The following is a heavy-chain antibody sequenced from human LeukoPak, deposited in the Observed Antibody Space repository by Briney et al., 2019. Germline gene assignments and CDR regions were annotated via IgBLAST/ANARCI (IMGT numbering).Heavy chain of an antibody. J-gene: IGHJ4*02. CDR1: GYTFTSYG. Sequence: ASVKVSCKASGYTFTSYGISWVRQAPGQGLEWMGWISAYNGNTNYAQKFQGRVTMTRNTSISTAYMELSSLRSEDTAVYYCARANAYCGGDCYLDYWGQGTLVTVSS. CDR2: ISAYNGNT. CDR3: ARANAYCGGDCYLDY. V-gene: IGHV1-18*01. D-gene: IGHD2-21*02.